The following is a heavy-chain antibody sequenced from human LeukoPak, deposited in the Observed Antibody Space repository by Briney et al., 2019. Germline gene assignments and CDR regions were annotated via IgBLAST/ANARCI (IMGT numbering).Heavy chain of an antibody. Sequence: ASVKVSCKASGYTFSGYYMHWARQAPGQGLESMGWINSNSGARNYAPKFQGRVTFSRDNSISTAYMELSSLRSDDTAIYYCARGRGGATTGFDHWGQGTLVTVS. CDR3: ARGRGGATTGFDH. CDR2: INSNSGAR. V-gene: IGHV1-2*02. D-gene: IGHD1-26*01. J-gene: IGHJ4*02. CDR1: GYTFSGYY.